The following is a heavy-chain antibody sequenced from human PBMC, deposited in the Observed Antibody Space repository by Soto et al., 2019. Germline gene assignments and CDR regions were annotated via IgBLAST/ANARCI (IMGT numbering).Heavy chain of an antibody. D-gene: IGHD3-22*01. CDR3: ARDQRYYDSSGYPFDY. J-gene: IGHJ4*02. V-gene: IGHV1-46*02. CDR2: INPSGGST. Sequence: DSVKVCYQPEQYILNRYYLHFVQQAPGQGLEWMGIINPSGGSTSYAQKFQGRVTMTRDTSTSTVYMELSSLRSEDTAVYYCARDQRYYDSSGYPFDYWGQGTLVTSPQ. CDR1: QYILNRYY.